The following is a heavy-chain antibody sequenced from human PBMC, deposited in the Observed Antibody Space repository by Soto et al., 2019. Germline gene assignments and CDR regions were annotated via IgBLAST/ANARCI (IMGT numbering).Heavy chain of an antibody. CDR3: TRDGGGRYYGGFDN. D-gene: IGHD1-26*01. J-gene: IGHJ4*02. Sequence: EVQLVESGGGLVQPGGWLRVSCVTSGFDFSTYWMHWVRRAPGKGVVWVSRINNEGTTTDYADSVKGRFTISRDNAKKTVYLEMTSLRADDTGVYYCTRDGGGRYYGGFDNWGQGTLVTVSS. CDR2: INNEGTTT. CDR1: GFDFSTYW. V-gene: IGHV3-74*01.